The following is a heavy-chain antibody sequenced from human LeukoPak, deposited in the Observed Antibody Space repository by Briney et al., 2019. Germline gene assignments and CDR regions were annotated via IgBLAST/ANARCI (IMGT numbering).Heavy chain of an antibody. D-gene: IGHD4-17*01. CDR3: AKGGVYGDYYFDY. V-gene: IGHV3-48*01. J-gene: IGHJ4*02. CDR2: VSSSSSTT. CDR1: GFTFSSYS. Sequence: GGSLRLSCAASGFTFSSYSVNWVRQAPGKGLQWVSYVSSSSSTTYYADSVKGRFTISGDNSKNTVYLQMNSLRAEDTALYYCAKGGVYGDYYFDYWGQGTLVTVSS.